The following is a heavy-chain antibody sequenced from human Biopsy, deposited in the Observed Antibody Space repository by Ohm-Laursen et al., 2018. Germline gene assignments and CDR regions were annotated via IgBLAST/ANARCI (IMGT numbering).Heavy chain of an antibody. Sequence: GTLSLTCPVSGGSISDSTYHWGWIRQSPGKGLEWIGNIYYSGNTDYSPSIKSRVTISVDTSNNQFSLKLRSATAADTAVYYCARQVDFWSGYVDYWGQGTLVAVSS. CDR1: GGSISDSTYH. V-gene: IGHV4-39*01. CDR3: ARQVDFWSGYVDY. J-gene: IGHJ4*02. D-gene: IGHD3-3*01. CDR2: IYYSGNT.